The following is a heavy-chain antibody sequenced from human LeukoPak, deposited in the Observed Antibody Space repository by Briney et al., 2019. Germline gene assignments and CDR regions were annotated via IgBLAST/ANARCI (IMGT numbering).Heavy chain of an antibody. J-gene: IGHJ4*02. CDR3: ARERWGDTAMVRVMPDY. CDR1: GYTFTGYY. D-gene: IGHD5-18*01. Sequence: ASVKVSCRASGYTFTGYYMHWVRQAPGQGLEWMGWINPNSGGTNYAQKFQGRVTMTRDTSISTAYMELSRLRSDDTAVYYCARERWGDTAMVRVMPDYWGQGTLVTVSS. V-gene: IGHV1-2*02. CDR2: INPNSGGT.